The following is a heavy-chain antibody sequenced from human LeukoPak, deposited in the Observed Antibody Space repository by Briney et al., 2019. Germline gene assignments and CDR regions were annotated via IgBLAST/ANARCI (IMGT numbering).Heavy chain of an antibody. CDR3: ARDPDY. CDR1: GGSISSYY. CDR2: IYSSGST. J-gene: IGHJ4*02. Sequence: SETLSLTCTVSGGSISSYYWSWIRPPPGKGLEWIGYIYSSGSTNYNPSLKSRVTISVDTSKNQFSLKLTSVTAADTAVYYCARDPDYWGQGTLVTVSS. V-gene: IGHV4-59*01.